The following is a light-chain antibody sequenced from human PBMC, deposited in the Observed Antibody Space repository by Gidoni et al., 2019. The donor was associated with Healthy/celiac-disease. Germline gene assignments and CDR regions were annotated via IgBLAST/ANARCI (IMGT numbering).Light chain of an antibody. CDR2: KAS. J-gene: IGKJ2*01. Sequence: DIQMTQSPSTLSASVGDRVTITCLASQSISSKFAWYQQKPGKASKLLIYKASSLESGVPSRFSGSGSGTEFTLTISSLQPDDFATYYCQQYNSYSPVTFGQGTKLEIK. V-gene: IGKV1-5*03. CDR3: QQYNSYSPVT. CDR1: QSISSK.